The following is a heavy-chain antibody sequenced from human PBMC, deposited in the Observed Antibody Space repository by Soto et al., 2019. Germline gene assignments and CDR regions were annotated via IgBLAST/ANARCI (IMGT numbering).Heavy chain of an antibody. CDR3: AREVPIILGVNYYYGMDV. D-gene: IGHD1-26*01. CDR1: GYTFTNHG. V-gene: IGHV1-18*01. Sequence: QVQLVQSGPEVKKSGASVKVSCKASGYTFTNHGISWVRQAPGQGLEWMGWISAYNGDTKYAQKFQGRVTMTTDTSTNTAYMELRSLRSDDTAAYYCAREVPIILGVNYYYGMDVWGQGTTVTVSS. J-gene: IGHJ6*02. CDR2: ISAYNGDT.